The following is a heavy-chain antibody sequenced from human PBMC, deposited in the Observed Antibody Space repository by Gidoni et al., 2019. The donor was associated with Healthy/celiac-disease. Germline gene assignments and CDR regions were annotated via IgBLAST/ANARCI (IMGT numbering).Heavy chain of an antibody. V-gene: IGHV3-21*01. Sequence: EVQLVESGGGLVKPGGSLRLSCAASGFTFSSYSMNWVRQAPGKGLEWVSSISRSSSDIYYADSVKGRFTISRDNAKNSLYLQMNSLRAEDTAVYYCASLVVPAAIGGMDVWGQGTTVTVS. J-gene: IGHJ6*02. CDR3: ASLVVPAAIGGMDV. CDR1: GFTFSSYS. D-gene: IGHD2-2*02. CDR2: ISRSSSDI.